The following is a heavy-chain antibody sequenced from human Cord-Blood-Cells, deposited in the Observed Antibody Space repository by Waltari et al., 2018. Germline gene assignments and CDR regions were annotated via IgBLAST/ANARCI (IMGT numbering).Heavy chain of an antibody. CDR3: ARGGTTYLSPSGY. J-gene: IGHJ4*02. CDR2: LKQDGSEK. Sequence: EVQLVESGGGLVQPGGSLRLSCAASGFTFSSYWMSWVRQAPGKGLEWVANLKQDGSEKYYVDSVKGRFTISRDNAKNSLYLQMNSLRAEDTAVYYCARGGTTYLSPSGYWGQGTLVTVSS. D-gene: IGHD1-1*01. V-gene: IGHV3-7*01. CDR1: GFTFSSYW.